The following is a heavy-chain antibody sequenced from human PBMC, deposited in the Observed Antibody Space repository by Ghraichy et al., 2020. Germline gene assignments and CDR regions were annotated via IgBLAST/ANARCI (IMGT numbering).Heavy chain of an antibody. V-gene: IGHV5-51*01. CDR2: IFPADSDT. CDR3: ATVGGYKEFDY. D-gene: IGHD1-26*01. J-gene: IGHJ4*02. Sequence: GGSLRLSCRASGYHFPNYWISWVRQLPGKGLEWMGVIFPADSDTRYNPSFQGQVTISADKSVATAYLHWNTLTASDTATYYCATVGGYKEFDYWGQGTLVTVFS. CDR1: GYHFPNYW.